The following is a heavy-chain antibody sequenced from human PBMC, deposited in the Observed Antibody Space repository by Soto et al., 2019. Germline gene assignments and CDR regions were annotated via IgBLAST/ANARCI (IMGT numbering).Heavy chain of an antibody. J-gene: IGHJ6*02. Sequence: QVQMVESGGGVVQPGRSLSFSCAGSGFSFENYGLHWFRQAPGRGLEWMAIIWYDGSLQYYAAAVKGPFTISGDNSKNKLYLEMNGLRAEDTAVYYCANLWGDGYNLGQDYNGMDVWGQGTTVIVSS. CDR1: GFSFENYG. V-gene: IGHV3-33*06. D-gene: IGHD5-12*01. CDR2: IWYDGSLQ. CDR3: ANLWGDGYNLGQDYNGMDV.